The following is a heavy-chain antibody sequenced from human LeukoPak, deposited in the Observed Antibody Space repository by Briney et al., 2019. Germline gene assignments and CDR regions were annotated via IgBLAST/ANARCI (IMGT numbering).Heavy chain of an antibody. V-gene: IGHV3-23*01. CDR2: ISASGVST. D-gene: IGHD1-26*01. J-gene: IGHJ4*02. CDR3: AKDRRSGSYSTLDY. CDR1: GFTFSSYA. Sequence: GGSLGLSCAASGFTFSSYAMSWVRQAPGKGLEWVSAISASGVSTYYADSVKGRFTISRDYSKNTLYLQMNSLRAEDTAVYYCAKDRRSGSYSTLDYWGQGTLVTVSS.